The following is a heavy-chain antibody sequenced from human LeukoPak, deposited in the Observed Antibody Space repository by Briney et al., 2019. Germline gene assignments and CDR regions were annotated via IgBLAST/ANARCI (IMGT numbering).Heavy chain of an antibody. V-gene: IGHV4-4*02. CDR3: VRRGQRLNPGLYYFDY. CDR2: MHHSGRT. Sequence: SETLSLTCAISGASISSTNWWIWVRQPPGKGLEWIGEMHHSGRTNYNPSLKSRITISVDKSKNQFSLRLSSVTATDTAVYYCVRRGQRLNPGLYYFDYWGQGTLVTVSS. D-gene: IGHD6-25*01. J-gene: IGHJ4*02. CDR1: GASISSTNW.